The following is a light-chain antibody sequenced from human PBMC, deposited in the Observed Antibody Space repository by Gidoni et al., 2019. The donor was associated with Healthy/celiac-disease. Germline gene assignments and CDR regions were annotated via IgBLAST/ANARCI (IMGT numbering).Light chain of an antibody. CDR3: LRSNVSPPLT. V-gene: IGKV3-15*01. CDR1: QSVSSN. CDR2: SAS. Sequence: EIVLTQSPATLSVSPGERATLSCRASQSVSSNLVWYQQTPGGAPRLLIYSASTSATRIPARFSGGGSVTEFTLTISSLQTVDFAVYYSLRSNVSPPLTFGEGTKVEIK. J-gene: IGKJ4*02.